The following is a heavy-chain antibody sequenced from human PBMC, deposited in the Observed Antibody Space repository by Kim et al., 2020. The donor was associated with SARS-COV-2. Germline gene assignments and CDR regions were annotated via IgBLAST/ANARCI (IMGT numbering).Heavy chain of an antibody. CDR1: SDSISSYY. CDR2: IYYSGST. V-gene: IGHV4-59*01. CDR3: SRSEGRGSWHQVDY. Sequence: SETLSLTCSVSSDSISSYYCSWIRQPPGKGLEWLGYIYYSGSTDYNPSLKRRVTISWDTTKNQSSLDLTSVTNADTAAYYCSRSEGRGSWHQVDYWGQG. D-gene: IGHD6-19*01. J-gene: IGHJ4*02.